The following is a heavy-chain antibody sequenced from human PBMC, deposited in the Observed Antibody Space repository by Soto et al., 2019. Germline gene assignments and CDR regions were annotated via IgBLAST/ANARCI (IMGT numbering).Heavy chain of an antibody. CDR3: AARRYFDWLEADTGNAFDI. Sequence: QMQRVQSGPEVKKPGTSVKVSCKASGFTFTSSAMQWVRQARGQRLEWIGWIVVGSGNTNYAQKFQERVTITRDMSTRTAYMELSSLRSEDTAVYYCAARRYFDWLEADTGNAFDIWGQGTMVTVSS. D-gene: IGHD3-9*01. CDR2: IVVGSGNT. CDR1: GFTFTSSA. V-gene: IGHV1-58*02. J-gene: IGHJ3*02.